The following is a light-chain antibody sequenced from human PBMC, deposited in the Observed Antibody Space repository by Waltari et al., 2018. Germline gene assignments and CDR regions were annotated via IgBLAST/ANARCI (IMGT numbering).Light chain of an antibody. Sequence: DIQMTQSPSSLSASVGDTITITCRVSQDIGTSLAWYQQKPGEAPKLLVFVASRLQGGVPSRFSGNGSGTDFSLTIRSLQPEDFATYYCQEFYGSLSRTFGGGTKVDIK. CDR2: VAS. V-gene: IGKV1-NL1*01. J-gene: IGKJ4*01. CDR3: QEFYGSLSRT. CDR1: QDIGTS.